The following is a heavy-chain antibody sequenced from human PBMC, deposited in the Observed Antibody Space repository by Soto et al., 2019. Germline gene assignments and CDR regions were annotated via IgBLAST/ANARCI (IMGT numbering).Heavy chain of an antibody. CDR2: ISYDGSNK. J-gene: IGHJ6*02. V-gene: IGHV3-30*18. CDR1: GFTFSSYG. D-gene: IGHD4-17*01. CDR3: AKDPYGPSTYGDYVYYYYYGMDV. Sequence: QVQLVESGGGVVQPGRSLRLSCAASGFTFSSYGMHWVRQAPGKGLEWVAVISYDGSNKYYADSVKGRFTISRDNSKNTLYLQMNSLRAEDTAVYYCAKDPYGPSTYGDYVYYYYYGMDVWGQGTTVTVSS.